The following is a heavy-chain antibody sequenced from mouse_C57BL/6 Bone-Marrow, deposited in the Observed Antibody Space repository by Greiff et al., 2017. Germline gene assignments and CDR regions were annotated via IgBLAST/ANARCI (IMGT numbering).Heavy chain of an antibody. CDR3: TTVVDPRALDY. CDR1: GFNIKDDY. CDR2: IDPENGDT. V-gene: IGHV14-4*01. D-gene: IGHD1-1*01. Sequence: EVKLVESGAELVRPGASVKLSCTASGFNIKDDYMHWVKQRPEQGLEWIGWIDPENGDTEYASKFQGKATITADTSSNTAYLQLSSLTSEDTAVYYCTTVVDPRALDYWGQGTTLTVSS. J-gene: IGHJ2*01.